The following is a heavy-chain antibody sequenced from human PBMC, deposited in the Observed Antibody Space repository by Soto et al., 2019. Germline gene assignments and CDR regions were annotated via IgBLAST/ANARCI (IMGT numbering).Heavy chain of an antibody. CDR2: IDPSDSYT. J-gene: IGHJ6*02. CDR3: ASAGTTYYYYGMDV. D-gene: IGHD1-7*01. Sequence: PLESLKIPWNGSGYSFTSYWISRVRQMPGKGLEWMGRIDPSDSYTNYSPSFQGHVTISADKSISTAYLQWSSLKASDTAMYYCASAGTTYYYYGMDVWGQGTTVTVSS. CDR1: GYSFTSYW. V-gene: IGHV5-10-1*01.